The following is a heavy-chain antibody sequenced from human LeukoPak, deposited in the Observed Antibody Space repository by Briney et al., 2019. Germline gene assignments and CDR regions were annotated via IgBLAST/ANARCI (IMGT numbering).Heavy chain of an antibody. J-gene: IGHJ3*02. CDR3: AREGVVVPAAIGAFDI. Sequence: GGSLRLSCAASGFTFSSYSMNWVRQAPGKGLEWVSSISSGSSYTYYADSVKGRFTISRDNAKNSLYLQMNSLRAEDTAVYYCAREGVVVPAAIGAFDIWGQGTMVTVSS. CDR1: GFTFSSYS. CDR2: ISSGSSYT. V-gene: IGHV3-21*01. D-gene: IGHD2-2*01.